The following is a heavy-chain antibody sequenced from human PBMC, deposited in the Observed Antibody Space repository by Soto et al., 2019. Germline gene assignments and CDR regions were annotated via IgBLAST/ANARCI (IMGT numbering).Heavy chain of an antibody. CDR3: AKDGTIFGEYYYYYYYMDV. V-gene: IGHV3-30*18. Sequence: GGSLRLSCAAYGFTFSSYGMHWVRQAPGKGLEWVAVTSYDGSNKYYADSVKGRFTISRDNSKNTLYLQMNSLRAEDTAVYYCAKDGTIFGEYYYYYYYMDVWGKGTTVTVSS. CDR1: GFTFSSYG. CDR2: TSYDGSNK. D-gene: IGHD3-3*01. J-gene: IGHJ6*03.